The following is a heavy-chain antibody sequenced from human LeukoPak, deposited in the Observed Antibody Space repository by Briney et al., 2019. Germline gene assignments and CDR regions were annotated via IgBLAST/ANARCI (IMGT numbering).Heavy chain of an antibody. J-gene: IGHJ4*02. CDR1: GYTFTSYG. CDR3: ARDRGYSGYAEYYFDY. V-gene: IGHV1-18*01. Sequence: ASVKVSCKASGYTFTSYGISWVRQAPGQGLEWMGWISAHNGNTKNAQKVQGRVTMTTDTSTRTAYMELRSLRSDDTAVYHCARDRGYSGYAEYYFDYWGQGTLVTVSS. CDR2: ISAHNGNT. D-gene: IGHD5-12*01.